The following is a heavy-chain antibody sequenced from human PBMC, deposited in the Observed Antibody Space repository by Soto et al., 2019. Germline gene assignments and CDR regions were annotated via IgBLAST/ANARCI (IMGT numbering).Heavy chain of an antibody. CDR2: IYYSGST. V-gene: IGHV4-59*01. D-gene: IGHD1-20*01. Sequence: QVQLQESGPGLVKPSETLSLTCTVSGGSISSYYWSWIRQPPGKGLEWIGYIYYSGSTNYNPSLTSRVTISVDTSKNQFSLKLSSVTAADTAVYYCARAEYNWNDRFDYWGQGTLVTVSS. CDR1: GGSISSYY. CDR3: ARAEYNWNDRFDY. J-gene: IGHJ4*02.